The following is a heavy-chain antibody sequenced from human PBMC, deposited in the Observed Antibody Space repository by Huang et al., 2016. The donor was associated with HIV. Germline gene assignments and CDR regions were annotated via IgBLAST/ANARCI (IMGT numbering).Heavy chain of an antibody. D-gene: IGHD2-15*01. J-gene: IGHJ3*02. V-gene: IGHV3-74*01. CDR2: IKIDGRTT. CDR1: GFKFSNYW. CDR3: ARAGGFEI. Sequence: EEHLVESGGGLVQPGGSQRLSCEASGFKFSNYWMQWVRQAPGKGLMWVSRIKIDGRTTDYADSVKGRFTISRDNAKNTLYLQMSSLTAEDTAIYYCARAGGFEIWGQGTVVTVSS.